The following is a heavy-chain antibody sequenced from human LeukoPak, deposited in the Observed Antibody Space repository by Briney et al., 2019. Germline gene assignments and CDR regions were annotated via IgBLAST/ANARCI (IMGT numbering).Heavy chain of an antibody. CDR1: GYTFTSYG. V-gene: IGHV1-18*01. J-gene: IGHJ6*03. Sequence: GASVKVSCKASGYTFTSYGISWVRQAPGQGLEWMGWISAYNGNTNYAQKLQGRVTMTTDTSTSTAYMELRSLRSDDTAVYYCARASCSSGRVDYYYYMDVWGKGTTVTVSS. CDR2: ISAYNGNT. CDR3: ARASCSSGRVDYYYYMDV. D-gene: IGHD3-22*01.